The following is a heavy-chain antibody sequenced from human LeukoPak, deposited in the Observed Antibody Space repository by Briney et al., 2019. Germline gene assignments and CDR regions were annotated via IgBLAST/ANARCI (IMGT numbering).Heavy chain of an antibody. D-gene: IGHD3-22*01. CDR1: GFTFSSYE. CDR2: VSSSGSTI. J-gene: IGHJ4*02. CDR3: AASIVVITFDY. V-gene: IGHV3-48*03. Sequence: GGSLRLSCAASGFTFSSYEMNWVRQAPGKGLEWVSYVSSSGSTIYYADSVKGRFTISRDNVKNSLYLQMNSLTAEDTAVYYCAASIVVITFDYWGQGTLVTVSS.